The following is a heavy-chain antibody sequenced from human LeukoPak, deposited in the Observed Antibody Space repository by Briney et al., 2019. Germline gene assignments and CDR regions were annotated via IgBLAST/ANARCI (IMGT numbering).Heavy chain of an antibody. J-gene: IGHJ4*02. CDR2: INPNSGGT. D-gene: IGHD2-2*02. Sequence: ASVKVSCKVSGYTFTGYYMHWVRQAPGQGLEWMGWINPNSGGTNYAQKFQGRVTMTRDTSISTAYMELSRLRSDDTAVYYCARGDSSSTSCYSGFDYWGQGTLVTVSS. CDR3: ARGDSSSTSCYSGFDY. CDR1: GYTFTGYY. V-gene: IGHV1-2*02.